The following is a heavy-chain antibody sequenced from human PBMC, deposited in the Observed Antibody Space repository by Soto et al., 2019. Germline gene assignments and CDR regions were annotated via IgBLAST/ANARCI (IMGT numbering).Heavy chain of an antibody. CDR1: GYTFTAYY. Sequence: QVQLVQSGAEVKKPGASVKVSCKASGYTFTAYYVHWIRQATGQGLEWMGYVSPDRGGTIYAQNFQGRITMTRDTSINTAYMELSRLTSDDTALYYCARVEGSAASAGDWGQGTLVTVSS. D-gene: IGHD3-10*01. CDR3: ARVEGSAASAGD. CDR2: VSPDRGGT. V-gene: IGHV1-2*02. J-gene: IGHJ4*02.